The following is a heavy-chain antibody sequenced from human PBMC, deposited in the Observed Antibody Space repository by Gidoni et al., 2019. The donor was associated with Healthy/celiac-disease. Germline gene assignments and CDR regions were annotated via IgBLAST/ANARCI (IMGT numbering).Heavy chain of an antibody. CDR3: ARDQHRPQLPQGYYYYGMDV. CDR1: GFTFSSYG. J-gene: IGHJ6*02. CDR2: IWYDGSNK. V-gene: IGHV3-33*01. D-gene: IGHD2-2*01. Sequence: QVQLVESGGGVVQPGRSLRLSCAASGFTFSSYGMHWVRQAPGKGLEWVAVIWYDGSNKYYADYVKGRFTISRDNSKNTLYLQMNSLRAEDTAVYYCARDQHRPQLPQGYYYYGMDVWGQGTTVTVSS.